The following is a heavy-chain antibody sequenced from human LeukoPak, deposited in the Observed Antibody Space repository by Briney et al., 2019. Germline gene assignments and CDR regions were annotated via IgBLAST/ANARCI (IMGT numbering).Heavy chain of an antibody. CDR1: GGSISSYY. J-gene: IGHJ5*02. V-gene: IGHV4-59*01. CDR3: ARGVVVVVAATSWFDP. Sequence: KPSETLSLTCPVSGGSISSYYWSWIRQPPGKGLEWIGYIYYSGSTNYNPSLKSRVTISVDTSKNQFSLKLSSVTAADTAVYYCARGVVVVVAATSWFDPWGQGTLVTVSS. D-gene: IGHD2-15*01. CDR2: IYYSGST.